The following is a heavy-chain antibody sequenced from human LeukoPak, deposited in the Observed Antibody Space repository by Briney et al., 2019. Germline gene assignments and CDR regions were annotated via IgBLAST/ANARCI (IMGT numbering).Heavy chain of an antibody. CDR1: GFTLSSYA. CDR3: AKSVEMATIMSAFDY. J-gene: IGHJ4*02. V-gene: IGHV3-30*04. D-gene: IGHD5-24*01. CDR2: ISYDGNNK. Sequence: PRGSLRLSCAASGFTLSSYALHWVRQAPGKGLEWVAVISYDGNNKYYTDSVKVRFTISRDNSKNTLYLQMNSLRAEDSAVYYCAKSVEMATIMSAFDYWGQGTLVTVSS.